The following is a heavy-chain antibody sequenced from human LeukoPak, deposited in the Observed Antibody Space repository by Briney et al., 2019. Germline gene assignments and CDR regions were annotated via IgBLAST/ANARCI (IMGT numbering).Heavy chain of an antibody. CDR2: ISSSSSYI. CDR1: GFTFSSYS. D-gene: IGHD3-3*01. Sequence: PGGSLRLSCAASGFTFSSYSMNWVRQAPGKGLEWVSSISSSSSYIYYADSVKGRFTISRDNAKNSLYVQMNRLRAEDTAVYYCPRTFSGPFWSGYSVGGFFLYWGQGTLVTVSS. V-gene: IGHV3-21*01. CDR3: PRTFSGPFWSGYSVGGFFLY. J-gene: IGHJ4*02.